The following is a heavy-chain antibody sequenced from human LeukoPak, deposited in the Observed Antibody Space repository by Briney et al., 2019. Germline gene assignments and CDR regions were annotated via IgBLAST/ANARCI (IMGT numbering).Heavy chain of an antibody. CDR2: MKQDGSEK. CDR3: ARGRPHGNDY. D-gene: IGHD4-23*01. CDR1: GFTFSIHW. V-gene: IGHV3-7*03. Sequence: GGSLRLSCAASGFTFSIHWMSWVRQAPGKGLEWVANMKQDGSEKYYVDSVKGRFTVSRDNAKNLLWLQMNSLRAEDTAVYYCARGRPHGNDYWGQGTLVTVSS. J-gene: IGHJ4*02.